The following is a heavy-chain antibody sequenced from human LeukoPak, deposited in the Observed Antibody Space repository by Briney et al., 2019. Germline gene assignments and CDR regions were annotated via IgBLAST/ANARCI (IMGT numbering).Heavy chain of an antibody. Sequence: GGSLRLSCAVSGLTLSIYRMHWVRQAPGKGLVWVSAIETDGKSATYADSVKGRFTISRDNAKNTLYLQMNSLRAEETAVYFCARDYQGLHYWGQGTLVTVSS. D-gene: IGHD3-16*02. CDR1: GLTLSIYR. J-gene: IGHJ4*02. CDR3: ARDYQGLHY. V-gene: IGHV3-74*01. CDR2: IETDGKSA.